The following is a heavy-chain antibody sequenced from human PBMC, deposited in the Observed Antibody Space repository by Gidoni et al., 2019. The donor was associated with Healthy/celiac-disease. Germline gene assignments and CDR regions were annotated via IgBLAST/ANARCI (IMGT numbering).Heavy chain of an antibody. Sequence: QVQLVQSGAEVKKPGASVKVSCKASGYTFTGYYMHWVRPAPGQGLEWMGWINPNSGGTNYAQKFQGRVTMTRDTSISTAYMELSRLRSDDTAVYYCLSDGDGYSYGSAAFDIWGQGTMVTVSS. CDR1: GYTFTGYY. CDR3: LSDGDGYSYGSAAFDI. D-gene: IGHD5-18*01. V-gene: IGHV1-2*02. CDR2: INPNSGGT. J-gene: IGHJ3*02.